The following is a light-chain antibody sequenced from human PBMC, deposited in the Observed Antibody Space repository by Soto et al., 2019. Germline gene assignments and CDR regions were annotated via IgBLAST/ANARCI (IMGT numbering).Light chain of an antibody. CDR2: GNG. V-gene: IGLV1-40*01. CDR3: QSYDSSLSAWV. J-gene: IGLJ3*02. Sequence: QSVLTQPPSVSGAPGQRVTISCTGSSSNIGAGYHVHWYQQLPGTAPKRLIYGNGSRPSGVPDRFSGSKSGTSASLAITGLQTEDEADYYCQSYDSSLSAWVFGGGTKLTVL. CDR1: SSNIGAGYH.